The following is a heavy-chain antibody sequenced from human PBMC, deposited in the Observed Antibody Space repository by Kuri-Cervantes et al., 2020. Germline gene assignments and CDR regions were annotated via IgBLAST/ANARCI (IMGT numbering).Heavy chain of an antibody. D-gene: IGHD3-10*01. V-gene: IGHV3-9*01. Sequence: SLKISCAASGFTFDDYAMHWVRQAPGKGLEWVSGISWNSGSIGYADSVKGRFTISRDNAKNSLYLQMNSLSAEDTALYYCARSAPQDYYGSGSYYLFDYWGQGTLVTVSS. CDR2: ISWNSGSI. J-gene: IGHJ4*02. CDR1: GFTFDDYA. CDR3: ARSAPQDYYGSGSYYLFDY.